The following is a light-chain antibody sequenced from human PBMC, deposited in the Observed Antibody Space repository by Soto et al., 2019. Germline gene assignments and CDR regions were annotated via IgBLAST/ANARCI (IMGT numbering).Light chain of an antibody. CDR1: SSDIGAYNY. CDR3: SSYTTTSRV. Sequence: QSALTQPASVSGSPGQSITISCTGTSSDIGAYNYVSWYQQYPGKAPKLMIYGVTNRPLGISDHFSGSKSGNTASLTISGLQTDDEAVYYCSSYTTTSRVFGGGTKVTVL. CDR2: GVT. V-gene: IGLV2-14*01. J-gene: IGLJ3*02.